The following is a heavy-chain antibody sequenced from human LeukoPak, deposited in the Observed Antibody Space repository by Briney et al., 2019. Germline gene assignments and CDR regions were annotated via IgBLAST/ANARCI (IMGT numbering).Heavy chain of an antibody. Sequence: ASVKVSCKASGYAFTSYAMHWVRQAPGQRLEWMGWINAGNGNTKYSQKFQGRDTITRDTSASTAYMELSSLRSEDTAVYYCARISRLGSSHVPFDYWGQGTLVTVSS. V-gene: IGHV1-3*01. CDR1: GYAFTSYA. CDR2: INAGNGNT. D-gene: IGHD6-19*01. CDR3: ARISRLGSSHVPFDY. J-gene: IGHJ4*02.